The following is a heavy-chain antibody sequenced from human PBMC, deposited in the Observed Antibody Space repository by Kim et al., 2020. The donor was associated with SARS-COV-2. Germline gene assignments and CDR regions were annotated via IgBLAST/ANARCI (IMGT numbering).Heavy chain of an antibody. Sequence: SETLSLTCTVSGGSISSYYWSWIRQPAGKGLEWIGRIYTSGSTNYNPSLKSRVTMSVDTSKNQFSLKLSSVTAADTAVYYCARDLLPGGGLVNWFDPWGQGTLVTVSS. J-gene: IGHJ5*02. D-gene: IGHD3-16*01. V-gene: IGHV4-4*07. CDR1: GGSISSYY. CDR3: ARDLLPGGGLVNWFDP. CDR2: IYTSGST.